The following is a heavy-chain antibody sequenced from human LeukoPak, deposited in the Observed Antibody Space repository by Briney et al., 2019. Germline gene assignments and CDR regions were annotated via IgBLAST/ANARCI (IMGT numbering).Heavy chain of an antibody. D-gene: IGHD6-19*01. V-gene: IGHV3-30-3*01. CDR3: ATEIAVGLRYFDY. J-gene: IGHJ4*02. Sequence: GSLRLSCAASGFTFSNYAMHWVRQAPGTGLEWVAIVSFDGSTEYYAASVEGRFTISRDNSKNTLYLQMNSLRPEDTAVYYCATEIAVGLRYFDYWGQGTLVTVSS. CDR1: GFTFSNYA. CDR2: VSFDGSTE.